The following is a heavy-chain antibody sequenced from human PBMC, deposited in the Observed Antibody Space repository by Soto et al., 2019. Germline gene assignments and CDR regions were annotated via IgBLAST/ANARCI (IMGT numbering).Heavy chain of an antibody. CDR1: GYTLSNYG. V-gene: IGHV1-18*01. CDR3: ARSDGGGCYSGAFCWFDS. Sequence: GASVKVSCKASGYTLSNYGISWVRQTPGQGLEWMGWISGHNVNTKYAPKFQGRVTMTKDTSTKTAYMELRSLRSDDSAVYYCARSDGGGCYSGAFCWFDSWG. CDR2: ISGHNVNT. D-gene: IGHD2-15*01. J-gene: IGHJ5*01.